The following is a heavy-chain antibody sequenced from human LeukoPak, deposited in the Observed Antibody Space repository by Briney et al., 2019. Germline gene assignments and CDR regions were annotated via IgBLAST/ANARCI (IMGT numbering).Heavy chain of an antibody. Sequence: SVKVSCKASGDTFSSYAISWVRQAPGQGLEWMGGIIPIFGTANYAQKFQGRVTITADESTSTAYMELSSLRSEDTAVYYCARADSSGWYHDYWGQGTLVTVSS. CDR1: GDTFSSYA. D-gene: IGHD6-19*01. J-gene: IGHJ4*02. CDR2: IIPIFGTA. V-gene: IGHV1-69*01. CDR3: ARADSSGWYHDY.